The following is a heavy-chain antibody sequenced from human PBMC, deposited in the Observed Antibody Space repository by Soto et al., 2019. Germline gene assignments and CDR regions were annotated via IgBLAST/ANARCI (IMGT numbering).Heavy chain of an antibody. Sequence: QVQLVQSGAEVKKPGASVKVSCKASGYTFTSYGISWVRQAPGQGLEWMGWISVYTGNTNYAQNLQGRVTMTTDTSTNTAYMELRSLRSDDTAVYYCARDPQWELLHCMDVWGQGTTVTVSS. D-gene: IGHD1-26*01. J-gene: IGHJ6*02. CDR3: ARDPQWELLHCMDV. CDR2: ISVYTGNT. V-gene: IGHV1-18*01. CDR1: GYTFTSYG.